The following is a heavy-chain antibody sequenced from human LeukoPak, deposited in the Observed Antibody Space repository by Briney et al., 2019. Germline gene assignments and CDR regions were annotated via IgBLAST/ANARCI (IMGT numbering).Heavy chain of an antibody. J-gene: IGHJ4*02. V-gene: IGHV4-39*01. CDR2: IFYRGST. Sequence: SETLSLTCTVSGGSISSSSYYWGWIRQPPGQGLEWIASIFYRGSTYYNPSLKSRVTISVDTSKNQFSLKLSSVTAADTAVYYCARPINYYFDYWGQGTLVTVSS. CDR3: ARPINYYFDY. D-gene: IGHD1-20*01. CDR1: GGSISSSSYY.